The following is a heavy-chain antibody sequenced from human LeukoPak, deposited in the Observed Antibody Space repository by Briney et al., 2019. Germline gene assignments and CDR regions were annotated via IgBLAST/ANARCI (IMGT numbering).Heavy chain of an antibody. V-gene: IGHV4-39*07. D-gene: IGHD3-9*01. J-gene: IGHJ4*02. CDR1: GDSISSSSYY. Sequence: SETLSLTCTVSGDSISSSSYYWGWIRQSPGKGLEWIGSIYYGGSTHYKSSLKSRVNISVDTSKNQFSLKLSSVTAADTAVYYCATQRHDILTGYFDYWGQGTLVTVSS. CDR3: ATQRHDILTGYFDY. CDR2: IYYGGST.